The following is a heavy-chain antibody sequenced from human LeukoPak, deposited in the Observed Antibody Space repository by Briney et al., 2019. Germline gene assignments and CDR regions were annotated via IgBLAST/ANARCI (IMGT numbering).Heavy chain of an antibody. CDR3: ARGSGRQQLWIDP. D-gene: IGHD6-13*01. CDR2: INPNSGGT. V-gene: IGHV1-2*02. CDR1: GYTFTGQY. J-gene: IGHJ5*02. Sequence: ASVKVSCKASGYTFTGQYMHWVRQAPGQGLEWMGWINPNSGGTNYAQKFQGRVTMARDTSISTAYMEPSSLRSDDTAVYYCARGSGRQQLWIDPWGQGTLVTVSS.